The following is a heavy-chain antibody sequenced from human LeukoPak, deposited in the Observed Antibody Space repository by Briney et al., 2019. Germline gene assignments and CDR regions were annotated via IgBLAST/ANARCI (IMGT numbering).Heavy chain of an antibody. V-gene: IGHV3-13*01. J-gene: IGHJ6*02. CDR1: EFTFSSYD. D-gene: IGHD2-21*01. CDR2: IGTAGDT. CDR3: AREIGRSGMDV. Sequence: GGSLRLSCAASEFTFSSYDMHWVRQATGKGLEWVSAIGTAGDTYYPGSVKGRFTISRENAKNSLYLQMNSLRAGDTAVYYCAREIGRSGMDVWGQGTTVTVSS.